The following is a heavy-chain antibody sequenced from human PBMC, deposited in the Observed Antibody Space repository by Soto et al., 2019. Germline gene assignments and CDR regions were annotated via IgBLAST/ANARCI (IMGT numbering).Heavy chain of an antibody. J-gene: IGHJ4*02. V-gene: IGHV3-23*01. D-gene: IGHD4-17*01. Sequence: EVQLLESGGGLVHPGGSLRLSCAASGFTFSSYAMSLVRQAPGWGLEGFSAISGSGGSTYYADSVKGRFTISRDNSKNTLYLQMNSLRAEDTAVYYCAKDLTNYGDYPVPFDYWGQGTLVTVSS. CDR3: AKDLTNYGDYPVPFDY. CDR2: ISGSGGST. CDR1: GFTFSSYA.